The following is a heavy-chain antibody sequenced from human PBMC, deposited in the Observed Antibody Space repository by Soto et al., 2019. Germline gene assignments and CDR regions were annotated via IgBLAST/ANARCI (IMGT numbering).Heavy chain of an antibody. J-gene: IGHJ6*02. CDR2: ISYDGSNK. CDR1: GFTFSSYA. CDR3: ARGYYCSGGSCYSSYYYYGMYV. Sequence: QVQLVESGGGVVQPGRSLRLSCAASGFTFSSYAMHWVRQAPGKGLEWVAVISYDGSNKYYADSVKGRFTISRDNSKNTLYLQMNRLRAEDTAVYYCARGYYCSGGSCYSSYYYYGMYVWGQGTTVTVSS. V-gene: IGHV3-30-3*01. D-gene: IGHD2-15*01.